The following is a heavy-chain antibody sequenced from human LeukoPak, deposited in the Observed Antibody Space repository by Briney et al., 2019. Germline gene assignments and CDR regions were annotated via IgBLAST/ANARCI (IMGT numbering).Heavy chain of an antibody. CDR1: GGSISSSSYY. J-gene: IGHJ3*02. Sequence: SETLSLTCTVSGGSISSSSYYWGWIRQPPGKGLEWIGSIYYSGSTYYNPSLKSRVTISVDTSKNQFSLKLSSVTAADTAVYYCATFHLPQYQLLSDDAFDIWGQGTMVTVSS. CDR2: IYYSGST. CDR3: ATFHLPQYQLLSDDAFDI. D-gene: IGHD2-2*01. V-gene: IGHV4-39*01.